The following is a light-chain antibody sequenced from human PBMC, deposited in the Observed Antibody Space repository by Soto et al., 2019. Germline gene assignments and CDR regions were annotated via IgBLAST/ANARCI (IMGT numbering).Light chain of an antibody. J-gene: IGLJ2*01. CDR2: TNT. V-gene: IGLV1-44*01. CDR3: AAWDDSLNSVI. CDR1: RSNIGTNH. Sequence: QSVLNQPPSASGTPGQSVSISCSGSRSNIGTNHVNWYQQLPGTAPKLLFYTNTQRPSGVPDRFSASKSGTSASLAISGLQSEDDADYYCAAWDDSLNSVIFGGGTKLTVL.